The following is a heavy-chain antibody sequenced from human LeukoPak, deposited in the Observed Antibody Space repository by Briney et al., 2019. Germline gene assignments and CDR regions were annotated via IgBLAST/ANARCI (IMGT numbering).Heavy chain of an antibody. CDR3: ARYLPGYYGMDV. J-gene: IGHJ6*02. CDR2: TYFRDSDT. Sequence: GESLKISCKGSGYSFTNYWIGWARQVPGTGLEWMGITYFRDSDTRYSPSFQGQVTISADKSINTAYLQWSSLRASDTAMYYCARYLPGYYGMDVWGQGATVTVSS. V-gene: IGHV5-51*01. CDR1: GYSFTNYW.